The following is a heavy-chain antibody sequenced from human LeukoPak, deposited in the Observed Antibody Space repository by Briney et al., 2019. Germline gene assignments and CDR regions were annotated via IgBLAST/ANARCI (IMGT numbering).Heavy chain of an antibody. CDR1: GDSISRSGFY. J-gene: IGHJ4*02. V-gene: IGHV4-39*07. CDR3: AGDRNSITWFFY. Sequence: SETLSLTCSVSGDSISRSGFYWGWIRQSPGKGAEWIGTINYSGSTYYNPALKSRVTISLDTSKKQFSLKLSSVTAADTAVYYCAGDRNSITWFFYWGQGTLVTVSS. CDR2: INYSGST. D-gene: IGHD6-13*01.